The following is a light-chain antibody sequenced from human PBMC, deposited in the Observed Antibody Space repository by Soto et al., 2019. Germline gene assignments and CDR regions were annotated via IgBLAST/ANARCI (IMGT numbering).Light chain of an antibody. J-gene: IGKJ1*01. CDR1: PSDTSTY. Sequence: EIVSTQSTGTLSLSPGARATLSCRASPSDTSTYLAWYQQKPGQAPRLLIYGASSRAIGIPDRFSGSVSGSDFILTINRLEPEDVAVYYCLQCGSSPLTFGQGTKVDI. CDR2: GAS. V-gene: IGKV3-20*01. CDR3: LQCGSSPLT.